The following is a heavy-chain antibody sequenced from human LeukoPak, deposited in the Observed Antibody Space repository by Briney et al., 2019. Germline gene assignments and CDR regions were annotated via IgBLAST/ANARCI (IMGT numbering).Heavy chain of an antibody. CDR2: IIPIFGIA. V-gene: IGHV1-69*04. J-gene: IGHJ4*02. CDR3: AGWEGGNSGYYFDY. Sequence: SVKVSCKASGGTFSSYAISWVRQAPGQGLEWMGRIIPIFGIANYAQKFQGRVTITADKSTSTAYMELSSQRSEDTAVYYCAGWEGGNSGYYFDYWGQGTLVTVSS. D-gene: IGHD4-23*01. CDR1: GGTFSSYA.